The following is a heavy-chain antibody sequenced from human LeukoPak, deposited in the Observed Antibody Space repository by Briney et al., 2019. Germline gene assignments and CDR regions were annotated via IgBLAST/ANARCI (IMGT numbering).Heavy chain of an antibody. CDR2: ISGSGGST. Sequence: PGGSLRLSCAASGFTFSSYAMSWVRQAPGKGLEWVSAISGSGGSTYYADSVKGRFTISRDNAKNSLYLQMNSLRAEDTAVYYCARDPWYQLTLWDYYYYGMDVWGQGTTVTVSS. CDR1: GFTFSSYA. D-gene: IGHD2-2*01. J-gene: IGHJ6*02. V-gene: IGHV3-23*01. CDR3: ARDPWYQLTLWDYYYYGMDV.